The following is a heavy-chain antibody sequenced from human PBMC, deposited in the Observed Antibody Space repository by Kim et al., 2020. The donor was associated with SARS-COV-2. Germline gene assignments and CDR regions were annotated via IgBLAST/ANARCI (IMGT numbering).Heavy chain of an antibody. D-gene: IGHD2-2*01. Sequence: SVKVSCKASGGTFSSYAISWVRQAPGQGLEWMGGIIPIFGTANYAQKFQGRVTITADESTSTAYMELSSLRSEDTAVYYCAGAPADYIVVVPAATPYFFDYWGQGTLVTVSS. CDR2: IIPIFGTA. J-gene: IGHJ4*02. CDR3: AGAPADYIVVVPAATPYFFDY. V-gene: IGHV1-69*13. CDR1: GGTFSSYA.